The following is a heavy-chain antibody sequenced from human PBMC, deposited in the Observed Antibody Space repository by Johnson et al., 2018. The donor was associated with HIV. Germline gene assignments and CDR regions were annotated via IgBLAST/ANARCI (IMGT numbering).Heavy chain of an antibody. Sequence: QVQLVESGGGVVQPGRSLRLSCAPSGFTFSSYAMHWVRQAPGKGLEWVAFVSYDGTNEFYADSVKGRFTVSRDSSKNTLFLQMNSLRAEDTAVYFCAREGALLRWFGASPFDIWGQGTMVTVSS. V-gene: IGHV3-30*04. CDR3: AREGALLRWFGASPFDI. CDR1: GFTFSSYA. CDR2: VSYDGTNE. J-gene: IGHJ3*02. D-gene: IGHD3-10*01.